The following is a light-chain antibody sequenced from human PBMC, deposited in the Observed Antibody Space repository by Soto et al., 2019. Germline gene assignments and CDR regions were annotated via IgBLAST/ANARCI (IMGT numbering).Light chain of an antibody. CDR2: KND. J-gene: IGLJ3*02. CDR1: SSNIGSNY. Sequence: QSVLTQPPSASETPGQRVTISCSGSSSNIGSNYVYWHQHLPGKAPRPLIYKNDQRPSVVPDRFSGSKSGTSASLASSGLRPEDESDYYCGTSDDRLSAWVFGGGTKVTVL. V-gene: IGLV1-47*01. CDR3: GTSDDRLSAWV.